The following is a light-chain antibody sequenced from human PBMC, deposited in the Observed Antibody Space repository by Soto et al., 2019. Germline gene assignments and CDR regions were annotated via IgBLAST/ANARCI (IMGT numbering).Light chain of an antibody. Sequence: DIQLTQSPSFLSASVGDRVTITCRASQGISSYLAWYQQKPGKAPKLLIYAASTLQSGVPSRFSGSGYGTEFTLTLSSLQPEDFVSYDCLQLNSYPRTFGPGTKVDIK. J-gene: IGKJ3*01. CDR2: AAS. V-gene: IGKV1-9*01. CDR1: QGISSY. CDR3: LQLNSYPRT.